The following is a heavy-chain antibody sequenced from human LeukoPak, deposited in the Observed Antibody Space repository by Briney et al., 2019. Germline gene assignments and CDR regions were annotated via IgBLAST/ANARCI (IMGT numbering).Heavy chain of an antibody. J-gene: IGHJ5*02. CDR2: IYYSDYTNYNPST. V-gene: IGHV4-59*08. Sequence: SETLSLTCAVSGGSINTYYWSWIRQPPGKGLEWIGYIYYSDYTNYNPSTNYNPSLKSRVTISVNTSKNQFSLKLSSVTAADTAVYYCARHQLSSNWFDPWGQGTLVTVSS. CDR1: GGSINTYY. D-gene: IGHD1-26*01. CDR3: ARHQLSSNWFDP.